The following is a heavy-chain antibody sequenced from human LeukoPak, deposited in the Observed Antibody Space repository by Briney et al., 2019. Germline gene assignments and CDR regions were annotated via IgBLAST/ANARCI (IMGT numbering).Heavy chain of an antibody. D-gene: IGHD2-2*01. CDR1: ASTFNRYW. CDR3: ARAITVVDSY. V-gene: IGHV3-7*01. J-gene: IGHJ4*02. CDR2: IDGDGTEK. Sequence: GGSLRLSCAASASTFNRYWMNWVRQAPGKGLEWVAGIDGDGTEKYYVESVKGRFTISRDNAKKSVYLQMNSLRADDTAVYYCARAITVVDSYWGQGTLVTVSS.